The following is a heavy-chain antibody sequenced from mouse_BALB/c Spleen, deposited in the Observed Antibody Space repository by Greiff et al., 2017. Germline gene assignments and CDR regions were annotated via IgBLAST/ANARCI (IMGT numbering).Heavy chain of an antibody. CDR3: AREGTGTAWFAY. V-gene: IGHV5-17*02. Sequence: EVQGVESGGGLVQPGGSRKLSCAASGFTFSSFGMHWVRQAPEKGLEWVAYISSGSSTIYYADTVKGRFTISRDNPKNTLFLQMTSLRSEDTAMYYCAREGTGTAWFAYWGQGTLVTVSA. D-gene: IGHD4-1*01. CDR2: ISSGSSTI. J-gene: IGHJ3*01. CDR1: GFTFSSFG.